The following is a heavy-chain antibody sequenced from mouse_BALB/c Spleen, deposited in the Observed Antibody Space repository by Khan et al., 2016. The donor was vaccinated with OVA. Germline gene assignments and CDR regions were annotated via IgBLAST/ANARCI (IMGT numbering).Heavy chain of an antibody. CDR1: GYSITSDYA. Sequence: SGPGLVKPSQSLSLTCTVTGYSITSDYAWNWIRQFPGNKLEWMGYISYSGSTTYNPALKSRISITRDTSKNQFFLQLNSVTTEDTATYYCARDGSRYNYAMDYWGQGTSVTVSS. CDR3: ARDGSRYNYAMDY. J-gene: IGHJ4*01. D-gene: IGHD2-3*01. V-gene: IGHV3-2*02. CDR2: ISYSGST.